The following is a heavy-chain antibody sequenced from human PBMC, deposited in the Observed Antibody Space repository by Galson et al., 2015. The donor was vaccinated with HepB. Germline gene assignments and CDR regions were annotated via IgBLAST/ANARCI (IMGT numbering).Heavy chain of an antibody. J-gene: IGHJ6*02. D-gene: IGHD3-3*01. CDR3: ARMGHYDFWSGYYNYYGMDV. CDR2: IDWDDDK. V-gene: IGHV2-70*01. CDR1: GFSLSTRGMC. Sequence: PALVKPTQTLTLTCTFSGFSLSTRGMCVSWIRQPPGKALEWLALIDWDDDKYYSTSLKTRLTISKDTSKNQVVLTMTNMDPVDTATYYCARMGHYDFWSGYYNYYGMDVWGQGTTVTVSS.